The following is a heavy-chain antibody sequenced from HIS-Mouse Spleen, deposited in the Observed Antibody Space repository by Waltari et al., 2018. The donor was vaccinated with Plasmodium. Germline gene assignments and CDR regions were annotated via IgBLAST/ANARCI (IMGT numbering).Heavy chain of an antibody. CDR1: GGSFSGYY. V-gene: IGHV4-34*01. Sequence: QVQLQQWGAGLLTPSETLSLTCAVYGGSFSGYYWSWIRQPPGKGLEWIGEINHSGSTNYNPSLKSRVTISVDTSKNQFSLKLSSVTAADTAVYYCARAYYDFWSGYRFDYWGQGTLVTVSS. CDR3: ARAYYDFWSGYRFDY. D-gene: IGHD3-3*01. CDR2: INHSGST. J-gene: IGHJ4*02.